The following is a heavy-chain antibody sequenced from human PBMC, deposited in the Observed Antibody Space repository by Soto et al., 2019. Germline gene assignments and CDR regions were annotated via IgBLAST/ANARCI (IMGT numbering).Heavy chain of an antibody. J-gene: IGHJ3*02. CDR2: IIPIFGTA. CDR1: GGTFSSYA. Sequence: SVKVSCKASGGTFSSYAISWVRQAPGQGLEWMGGIIPIFGTANYAQKFQGRVTITADESTSTAYMELSSLRSEDTAVYYCARDVGEQIVVVTAPGAFDIWGQGTMVTVSS. CDR3: ARDVGEQIVVVTAPGAFDI. V-gene: IGHV1-69*13. D-gene: IGHD2-21*02.